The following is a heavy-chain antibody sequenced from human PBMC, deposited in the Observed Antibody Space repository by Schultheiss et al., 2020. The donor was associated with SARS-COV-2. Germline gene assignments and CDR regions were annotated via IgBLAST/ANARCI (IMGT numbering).Heavy chain of an antibody. CDR1: GFTFSSYW. J-gene: IGHJ4*02. Sequence: GGSLRLSCAASGFTFSSYWMTWVRQAPGKGLEWVAVISYDGSNKYYADSVKGRFTISRDNSKNTLYLQMNSLRAEDTAVYYCARDRGATPLFGYWGQGTLVTVSS. D-gene: IGHD1-26*01. V-gene: IGHV3-30*12. CDR2: ISYDGSNK. CDR3: ARDRGATPLFGY.